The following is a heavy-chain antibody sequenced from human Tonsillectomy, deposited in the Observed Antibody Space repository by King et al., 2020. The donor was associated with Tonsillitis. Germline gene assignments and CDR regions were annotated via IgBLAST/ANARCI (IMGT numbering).Heavy chain of an antibody. Sequence: QLQESGPGLVKPSETLSLTCTVSSGSTSSSSYYWGWISKPPGKGLEWIGSIYYSGSAYYNPSLKSRVTISVDTSKNQFSLKLSAVTAADTAVYYCASQPPTAARSYYYYGMDVWGQGTTVTVSS. CDR2: IYYSGSA. CDR1: SGSTSSSSYY. V-gene: IGHV4-39*01. CDR3: ASQPPTAARSYYYYGMDV. D-gene: IGHD6-6*01. J-gene: IGHJ6*02.